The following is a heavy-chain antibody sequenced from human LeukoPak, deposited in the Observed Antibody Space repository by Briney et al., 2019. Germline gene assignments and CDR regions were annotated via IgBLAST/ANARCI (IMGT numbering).Heavy chain of an antibody. D-gene: IGHD3-3*01. CDR2: ISAYNGNT. V-gene: IGHV1-18*01. CDR3: ATAYYDFWSGYYSLVY. Sequence: ASVRVSCKASGYTFTSYGISWVRQAPGQGLEWMGWISAYNGNTNYAQKLQGRVTMTTDTSTSTAYMELRSLRSDDTAVYYCATAYYDFWSGYYSLVYWGQGALVTVSS. CDR1: GYTFTSYG. J-gene: IGHJ4*02.